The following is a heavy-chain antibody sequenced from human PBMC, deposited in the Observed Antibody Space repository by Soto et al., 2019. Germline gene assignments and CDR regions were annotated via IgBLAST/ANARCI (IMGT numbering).Heavy chain of an antibody. CDR1: GYTFTSYG. CDR3: ARDSDYYGSESGFDY. Sequence: QVQLVQSEAEVKKPGASVKVSCKASGYTFTSYGISWVRQAPGQGLEWMGWISAYNGNTNYAQKLQGRVTMTTDTSTSTAYMELRSLRSDDTAVYYCARDSDYYGSESGFDYWGQGTLVTVSS. D-gene: IGHD3-10*01. V-gene: IGHV1-18*01. J-gene: IGHJ4*02. CDR2: ISAYNGNT.